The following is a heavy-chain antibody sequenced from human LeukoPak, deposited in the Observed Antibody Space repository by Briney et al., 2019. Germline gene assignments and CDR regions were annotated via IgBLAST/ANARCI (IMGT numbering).Heavy chain of an antibody. J-gene: IGHJ3*02. Sequence: PSETLSLTCAVYGGSFSGYSWSWIRQPPGKGLEWIGEINHSGSTIYNPSLKSRVTISVDTSKNQFSLKLSSVTAADTAVYFCARGPYSYDSSGAFDIWGQGTMVTVSS. V-gene: IGHV4-34*01. CDR3: ARGPYSYDSSGAFDI. CDR1: GGSFSGYS. D-gene: IGHD3-22*01. CDR2: INHSGST.